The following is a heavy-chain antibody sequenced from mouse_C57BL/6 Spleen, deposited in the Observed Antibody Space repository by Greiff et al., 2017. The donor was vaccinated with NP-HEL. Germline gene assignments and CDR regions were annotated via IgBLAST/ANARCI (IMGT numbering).Heavy chain of an antibody. Sequence: VKVVESGAELARPGASVKLSCKASGYTFTSYGISWVKQRTGQGLEWIGEIYPRSGNTYYNEKFKGKATLTADKSSSTAYMELRSLTSEDSAVYFCARDNSYFDYWGQGTTLTVSS. V-gene: IGHV1-81*01. D-gene: IGHD1-3*01. J-gene: IGHJ2*01. CDR3: ARDNSYFDY. CDR1: GYTFTSYG. CDR2: IYPRSGNT.